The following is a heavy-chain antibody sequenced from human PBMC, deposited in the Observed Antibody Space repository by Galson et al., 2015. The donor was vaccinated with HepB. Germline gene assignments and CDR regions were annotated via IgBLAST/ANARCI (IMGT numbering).Heavy chain of an antibody. J-gene: IGHJ6*02. V-gene: IGHV3-30*18. CDR1: GFTFSSYG. CDR3: AKDLINYDYTGYYYYGMDV. Sequence: SLRLSCAASGFTFSSYGMHWVRQAPGKGLEWVAVISYDGSNKYYADSVKGRFTISRDNSKNTLYLQMNSLRAEDTAVYYCAKDLINYDYTGYYYYGMDVWGQGTTVTVSS. D-gene: IGHD3-3*01. CDR2: ISYDGSNK.